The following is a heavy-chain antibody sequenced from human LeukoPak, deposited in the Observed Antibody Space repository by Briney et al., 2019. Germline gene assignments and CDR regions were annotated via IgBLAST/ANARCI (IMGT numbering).Heavy chain of an antibody. V-gene: IGHV1-8*01. CDR3: ARGHYGSGSSNWFDP. Sequence: GASVKVSCKTSGYSFLNYGINWVRQATGQGLEWMGWMNPNSGNTGYAQKFQGRVTMTRNTSISTAYMELSSLRSEDTAVYYCARGHYGSGSSNWFDPWGQGTLVTVSS. CDR2: MNPNSGNT. D-gene: IGHD3-10*01. CDR1: GYSFLNYG. J-gene: IGHJ5*02.